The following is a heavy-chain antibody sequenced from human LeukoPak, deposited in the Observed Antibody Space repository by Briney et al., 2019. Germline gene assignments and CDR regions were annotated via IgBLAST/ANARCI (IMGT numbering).Heavy chain of an antibody. CDR2: IYYSGST. J-gene: IGHJ4*02. Sequence: SETLSLTCTVSGGSISSYYWSWIRQPPGKGLEWIGYIYYSGSTNYNPSLKSRVTISVDTSKNQFSLKLSSVTAADTAVYYCARDGTGEGAFDYWGQGTLVTVSS. V-gene: IGHV4-59*01. D-gene: IGHD3-10*01. CDR1: GGSISSYY. CDR3: ARDGTGEGAFDY.